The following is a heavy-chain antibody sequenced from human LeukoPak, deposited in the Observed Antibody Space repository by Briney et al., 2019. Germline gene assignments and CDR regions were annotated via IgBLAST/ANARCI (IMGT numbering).Heavy chain of an antibody. V-gene: IGHV1-69*05. CDR2: IIPIFGTA. CDR3: ASASIAARPGPLFDY. CDR1: AGTFSSYA. D-gene: IGHD6-6*01. J-gene: IGHJ4*02. Sequence: SVKVSSKASAGTFSSYAISWVRQALAQGLEWMGRIIPIFGTANYAQKFQGRVTITTAESTSTAYMELSSLRSEDTAVYYCASASIAARPGPLFDYWGQGTLVTVSS.